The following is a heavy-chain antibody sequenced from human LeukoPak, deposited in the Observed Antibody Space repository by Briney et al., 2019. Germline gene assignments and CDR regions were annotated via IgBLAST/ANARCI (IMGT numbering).Heavy chain of an antibody. CDR3: AADPPTGSSGSLYYFDY. J-gene: IGHJ4*02. V-gene: IGHV1-69*13. CDR1: GGTFSSYA. D-gene: IGHD3-22*01. Sequence: GASVKVSCKASGGTFSSYAISWVRQAPGQGLEWMGGIIPIFGTANYAQKFQGRVTITADESTSTAYMELSSLRSEDTAVYYCAADPPTGSSGSLYYFDYWGQGTLVTVSS. CDR2: IIPIFGTA.